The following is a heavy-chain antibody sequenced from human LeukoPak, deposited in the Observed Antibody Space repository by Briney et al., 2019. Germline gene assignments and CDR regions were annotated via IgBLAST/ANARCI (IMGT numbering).Heavy chain of an antibody. J-gene: IGHJ4*02. Sequence: GPSLKFPGKALGKTLSGYYIHWVRKAPGQGLDWMGWISPSTGGTNYAQKFQGRVIMTRDTSIATAYMELRRLRSDDTAVYFCASPKYGDFYFDYWGQGTLVTVSS. CDR2: ISPSTGGT. D-gene: IGHD2-21*02. CDR3: ASPKYGDFYFDY. CDR1: GKTLSGYY. V-gene: IGHV1-2*02.